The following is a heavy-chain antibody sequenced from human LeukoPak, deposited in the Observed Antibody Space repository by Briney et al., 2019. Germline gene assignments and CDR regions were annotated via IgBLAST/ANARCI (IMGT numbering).Heavy chain of an antibody. J-gene: IGHJ4*02. CDR2: ISAYNGNT. CDR1: GYTFTSYD. D-gene: IGHD6-13*01. V-gene: IGHV1-18*01. CDR3: AREMYSSSFDY. Sequence: ASVKVSCKTSGYTFTSYDINWVRQATGQGLEWMGWISAYNGNTNYAQKLQGRVTMTTDTSTSTAYMELRSLRSDDTAVYYCAREMYSSSFDYWGQGTLVTVSS.